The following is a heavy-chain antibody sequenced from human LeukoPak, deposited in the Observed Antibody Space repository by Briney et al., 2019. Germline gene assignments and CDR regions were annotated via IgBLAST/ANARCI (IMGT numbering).Heavy chain of an antibody. D-gene: IGHD7-27*01. J-gene: IGHJ4*02. CDR3: ARGPPNWGYDY. Sequence: ASVKVSCKASGYTFISYDINWVRQATGQGLEWMGWVSPNSGNTGYAQKFQGRITMTKSTSISTAYMELSDLESEDTAVYYCARGPPNWGYDYWGPGTLVTVSS. V-gene: IGHV1-8*01. CDR2: VSPNSGNT. CDR1: GYTFISYD.